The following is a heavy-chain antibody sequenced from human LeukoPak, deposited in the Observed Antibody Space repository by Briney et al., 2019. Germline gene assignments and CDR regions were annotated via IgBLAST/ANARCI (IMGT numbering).Heavy chain of an antibody. CDR3: ARQSWVGSSGWRNEDTYYFDY. V-gene: IGHV4-39*01. Sequence: KPSETLSLTCTVSGDSISSSTYYWDWIRQSPGKGLEWIGSIYHSGDTSYNPSLKNRVTISVDTSKNQFSLRLTSVTATDTAIYYCARQSWVGSSGWRNEDTYYFDYWGQGTLVTVSS. D-gene: IGHD6-19*01. J-gene: IGHJ4*02. CDR2: IYHSGDT. CDR1: GDSISSSTYY.